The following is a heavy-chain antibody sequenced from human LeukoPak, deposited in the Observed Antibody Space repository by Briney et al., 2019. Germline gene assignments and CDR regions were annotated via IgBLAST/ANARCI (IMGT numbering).Heavy chain of an antibody. D-gene: IGHD2-2*01. Sequence: ASVKVSCKASGYPFSIYDVNWVRQAAGQGLEWLGWMNPNGIAAGYSQKFQGRVTLTMDTSTSTAYLELSSLRSEDTAVYYCARGRLSTLWGQGTLVTVSS. CDR3: ARGRLSTL. CDR2: MNPNGIAA. J-gene: IGHJ4*02. V-gene: IGHV1-8*01. CDR1: GYPFSIYD.